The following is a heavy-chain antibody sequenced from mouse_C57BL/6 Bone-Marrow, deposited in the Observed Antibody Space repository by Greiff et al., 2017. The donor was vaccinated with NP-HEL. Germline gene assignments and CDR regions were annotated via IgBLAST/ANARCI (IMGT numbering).Heavy chain of an antibody. CDR3: NAYGNYVSLFDY. CDR2: IDPENGDT. J-gene: IGHJ2*01. D-gene: IGHD2-1*01. V-gene: IGHV14-4*02. Sequence: EVQLVESGAELVRSGASVKLSCTASGFNIKDYYMHWVKQRPEQGLEWIGWIDPENGDTEYAPKFQGKATMTADTSSNTAYLQLSSLTSEDTAVYYCNAYGNYVSLFDYWGQGTTLTVSS. CDR1: GFNIKDYY.